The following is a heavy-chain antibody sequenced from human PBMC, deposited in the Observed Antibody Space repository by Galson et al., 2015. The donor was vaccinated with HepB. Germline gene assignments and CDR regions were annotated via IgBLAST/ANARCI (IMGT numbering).Heavy chain of an antibody. CDR1: GYTFTSYY. J-gene: IGHJ4*02. CDR2: INPSGGST. D-gene: IGHD2-8*01. Sequence: SVKVSCKASGYTFTSYYMHWVRQAPGQGLEWMGIINPSGGSTSYAQKFQGRVTMTRDTSTSTVYMELSSLRSEDTAVYYCARGGEEWGLDCTNGVCSTTPYPPLDYWGQGTLVTVSS. CDR3: ARGGEEWGLDCTNGVCSTTPYPPLDY. V-gene: IGHV1-46*01.